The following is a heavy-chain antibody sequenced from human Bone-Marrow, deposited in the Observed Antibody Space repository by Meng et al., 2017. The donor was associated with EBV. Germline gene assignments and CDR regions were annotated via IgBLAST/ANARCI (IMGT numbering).Heavy chain of an antibody. CDR3: ARAHDSSGYYPLT. V-gene: IGHV7-4-1*02. Sequence: QVQLVQSGAELKKPGASVKVSCKAFGYTFTYSTMNWVRQAPGQGLEWLGWINTNTGNPTYAQGFTGRFVFSLDTSVSTAYLQISSLKAEDTAVYYCARAHDSSGYYPLTWGQGTLVTVSS. CDR2: INTNTGNP. CDR1: GYTFTYST. J-gene: IGHJ5*02. D-gene: IGHD3-22*01.